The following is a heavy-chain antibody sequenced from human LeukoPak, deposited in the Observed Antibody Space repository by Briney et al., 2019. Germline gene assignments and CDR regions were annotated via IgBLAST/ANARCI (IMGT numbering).Heavy chain of an antibody. CDR1: GGSINSSSYY. D-gene: IGHD2-15*01. CDR3: AGSSRYCSGGSCYSRYYYGMDV. Sequence: SETLSLTCTVSGGSINSSSYYWGWVRQPPGKGLEWIGSMYYRGSTYYNPSLKSRVTISVDTSKNQFSLKLSSVTAADTAVFYCAGSSRYCSGGSCYSRYYYGMDVWGQGTTVTVSS. CDR2: MYYRGST. V-gene: IGHV4-39*07. J-gene: IGHJ6*02.